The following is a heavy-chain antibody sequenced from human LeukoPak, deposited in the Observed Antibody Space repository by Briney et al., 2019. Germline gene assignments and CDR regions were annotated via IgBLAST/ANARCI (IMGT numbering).Heavy chain of an antibody. CDR2: IIPIDGVE. V-gene: IGHV1-69*02. CDR3: ARALDCTNGVCFGDDAFDI. D-gene: IGHD2-8*01. Sequence: ASVKVPCKASGGTSSSYTISWVRQAPGQGLEWMGRIIPIDGVENYAQKFQGRVTITADKLTSTAYMELSSLRSEDTAVYYCARALDCTNGVCFGDDAFDIWGQGTMVTVSS. J-gene: IGHJ3*02. CDR1: GGTSSSYT.